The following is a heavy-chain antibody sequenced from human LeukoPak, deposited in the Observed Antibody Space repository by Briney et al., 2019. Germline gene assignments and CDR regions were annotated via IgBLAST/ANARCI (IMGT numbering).Heavy chain of an antibody. CDR2: IRYDGSNK. CDR1: GFTFSSYG. Sequence: HPGGSLRLSCAASGFTFSSYGMHWVRQAPGKGLEWVAFIRYDGSNKYYADSVKGRFTISRVNSQKTLYLQMNSLRAEDAAVYYCARGAARMVEMGTMISFEYWGQGTLVTVSS. V-gene: IGHV3-30*02. D-gene: IGHD5-24*01. J-gene: IGHJ4*02. CDR3: ARGAARMVEMGTMISFEY.